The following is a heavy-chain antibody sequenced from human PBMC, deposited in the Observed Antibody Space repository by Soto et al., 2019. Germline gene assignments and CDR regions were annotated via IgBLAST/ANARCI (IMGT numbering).Heavy chain of an antibody. CDR2: LSTDGSSA. D-gene: IGHD1-26*01. CDR1: GLTFRSYW. V-gene: IGHV3-74*01. J-gene: IGHJ4*02. CDR3: AGGLLSGYYFDY. Sequence: EVHLVVSGGALIQPGGSLRLSCEVSGLTFRSYWMHWVRQAPGKGLVWVARLSTDGSSATYADSVRGRFTISRDNARNTLYLQMNSLRPEDSATYSCAGGLLSGYYFDYWGQGTPVTVSS.